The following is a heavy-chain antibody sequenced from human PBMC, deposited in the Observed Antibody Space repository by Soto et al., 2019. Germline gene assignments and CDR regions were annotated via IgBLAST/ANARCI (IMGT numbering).Heavy chain of an antibody. V-gene: IGHV4-30-4*01. CDR1: GCSICSGDYY. D-gene: IGHD3-10*01. Sequence: PSETLSLTCTVSGCSICSGDYYWSWIRQPPGKGLEWIGYIYYSGSTYYNPSLKSRVTMSVDTSKNQFSLKLSSVTAADTAVYYCARVAILWFGELLGPYGMDVWGQGTTVTVSS. CDR3: ARVAILWFGELLGPYGMDV. J-gene: IGHJ6*02. CDR2: IYYSGST.